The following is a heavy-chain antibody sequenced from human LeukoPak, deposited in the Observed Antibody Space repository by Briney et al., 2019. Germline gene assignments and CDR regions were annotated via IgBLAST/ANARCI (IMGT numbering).Heavy chain of an antibody. V-gene: IGHV3-9*01. CDR1: GFTFDDYA. D-gene: IGHD6-13*01. Sequence: GGSLRLSCAASGFTFDDYAMHWVRQAPGKGLEWVSGISWNSGSIGYADSVKGRFTISRDNAKNSLHLQMNSLRAEDTALYYCAKGSSSRGFDYWGQGTLVTVSS. CDR3: AKGSSSRGFDY. CDR2: ISWNSGSI. J-gene: IGHJ4*02.